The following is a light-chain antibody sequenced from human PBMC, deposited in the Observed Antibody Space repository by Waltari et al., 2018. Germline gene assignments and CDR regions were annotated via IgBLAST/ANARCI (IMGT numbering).Light chain of an antibody. CDR2: WAS. CDR3: QQYYSVPLT. Sequence: DIVMTQSPDSLAVSLGERATINCKSSQTISYTSNNKNYLAWYQKKPGQPPRLLISWASSRESGVPDRLSGSGSGTDFTLTLSSLQVEDVAIYYCQQYYSVPLTFGQGTKVGIK. J-gene: IGKJ1*01. V-gene: IGKV4-1*01. CDR1: QTISYTSNNKNY.